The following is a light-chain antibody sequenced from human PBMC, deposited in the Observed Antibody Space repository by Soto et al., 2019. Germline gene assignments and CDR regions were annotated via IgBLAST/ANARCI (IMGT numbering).Light chain of an antibody. CDR2: NNN. CDR1: SSNIGSNT. J-gene: IGLJ1*01. Sequence: QSVLTQPPSASGTPGQRGTIACSGSSSNIGSNTVNWYQQLPGTAPKLLIYNNNQRPSGVPDRISGSKSGTSASLAIGGLQSEDEADYYCAAWDDSLNGFYVFGTGTKVTVL. V-gene: IGLV1-44*01. CDR3: AAWDDSLNGFYV.